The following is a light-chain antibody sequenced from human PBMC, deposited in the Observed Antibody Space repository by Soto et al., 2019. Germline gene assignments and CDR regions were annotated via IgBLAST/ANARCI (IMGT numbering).Light chain of an antibody. CDR3: EQRSNWPPIT. CDR1: QSVSSY. V-gene: IGKV3-11*01. Sequence: EIVLTQSLSSLSLSPGERAILSCRASQSVSSYLAWYQQKPGQAPRLLIYDASNRATGIPARFSGSGSGTDFPLTISSLEPEDFAVYYCEQRSNWPPITFGQGTRLEIK. CDR2: DAS. J-gene: IGKJ5*01.